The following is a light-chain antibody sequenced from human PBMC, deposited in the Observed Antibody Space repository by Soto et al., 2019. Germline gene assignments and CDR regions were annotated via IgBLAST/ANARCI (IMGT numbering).Light chain of an antibody. CDR2: RVS. CDR1: QTITT. J-gene: IGKJ1*01. Sequence: EMVMTQSPATLSVCPGERASLSCRASQTITTLAWYQRKPGQAPRLLIYRVSSRATGVPDRFSGSGSGTDFTLTISRLEPEDFAVYYCQQYGSSPQTFGQGTKVDIK. V-gene: IGKV3-20*01. CDR3: QQYGSSPQT.